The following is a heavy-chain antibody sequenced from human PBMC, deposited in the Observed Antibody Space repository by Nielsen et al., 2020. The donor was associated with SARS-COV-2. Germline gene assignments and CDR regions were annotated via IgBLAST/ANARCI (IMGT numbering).Heavy chain of an antibody. Sequence: ASVKVSCRASGYTFTSYGINWVRQDTGQGLEWMGWMNPNSGNTGYAQKFQGRVTMTRNTSISTAYMELSSLRSEDTAVYYCARGDKYCGGDCYECWGQGTLVTVSS. J-gene: IGHJ4*02. V-gene: IGHV1-8*02. CDR1: GYTFTSYG. D-gene: IGHD2-21*02. CDR2: MNPNSGNT. CDR3: ARGDKYCGGDCYEC.